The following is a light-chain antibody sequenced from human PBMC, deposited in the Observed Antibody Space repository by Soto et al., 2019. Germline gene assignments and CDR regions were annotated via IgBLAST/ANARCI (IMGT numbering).Light chain of an antibody. J-gene: IGKJ4*01. CDR2: KAS. CDR1: QSISSW. Sequence: DSQMTQSPSTLSASVGDRVTITCRASQSISSWLAWYPQKPGKAPNRLIYKASSLESGVPSRFSGSGSGTEFTLTISSLQPDDCSTYYCQQYNSYPLTFGGGTKVEIK. CDR3: QQYNSYPLT. V-gene: IGKV1-5*03.